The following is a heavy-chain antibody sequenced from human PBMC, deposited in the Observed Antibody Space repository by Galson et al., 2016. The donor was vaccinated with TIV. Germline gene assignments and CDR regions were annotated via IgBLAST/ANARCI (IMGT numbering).Heavy chain of an antibody. Sequence: SVKVSCKASGYIFTSWYMHWVRQAPGQGLEWVGIVSTSGGTTSYAQKFQGRVAMTSDTSTSTVYMELNSLKSEDTAVYYCARGPGYTYGYIFDIWGQGTMVAVSS. V-gene: IGHV1-46*01. CDR3: ARGPGYTYGYIFDI. J-gene: IGHJ3*02. CDR1: GYIFTSWY. CDR2: VSTSGGTT. D-gene: IGHD5-18*01.